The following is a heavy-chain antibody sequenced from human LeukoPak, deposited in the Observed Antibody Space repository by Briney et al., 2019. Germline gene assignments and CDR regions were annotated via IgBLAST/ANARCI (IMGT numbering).Heavy chain of an antibody. J-gene: IGHJ6*02. V-gene: IGHV3-49*04. Sequence: GGSLRLSCTASGFTFGDYAMSWVRQAPGKGLEWVGFIRSKAYGGTTEYAASVKGRFTISRDDSKSIAYLQMNSLKTEDTAVYYCTRDGEQLWFSVYYGMDVWGQGTTVTVSS. CDR3: TRDGEQLWFSVYYGMDV. D-gene: IGHD5-18*01. CDR2: IRSKAYGGTT. CDR1: GFTFGDYA.